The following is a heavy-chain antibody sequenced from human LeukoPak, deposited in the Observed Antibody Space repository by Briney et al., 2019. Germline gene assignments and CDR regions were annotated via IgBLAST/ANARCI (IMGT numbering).Heavy chain of an antibody. V-gene: IGHV4-39*07. J-gene: IGHJ4*02. CDR3: ARAHNVLLWFGELQGGYYFDY. Sequence: SETLSLTCTVSGGSISSSSYYWGWIRQPPGKGLEWIGSIYYSGSTYYNPSLKSRVTISVDTSKNQFSLKLSSVTAADTAVYYCARAHNVLLWFGELQGGYYFDYWGQGTLVTVSS. CDR1: GGSISSSSYY. CDR2: IYYSGST. D-gene: IGHD3-10*01.